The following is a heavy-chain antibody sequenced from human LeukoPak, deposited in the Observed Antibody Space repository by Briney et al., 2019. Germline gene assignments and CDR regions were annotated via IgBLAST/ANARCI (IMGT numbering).Heavy chain of an antibody. Sequence: SETLSLTCAVYGGSFSGYYWSWIRQPPGKGLEWIGEINHSGSTNYNPSLKSRVTISVDTSKNQFSLKLSSVTAADTAVYYCARENGGGFDYWGQGTLVTVSS. V-gene: IGHV4-34*01. D-gene: IGHD3-16*01. CDR1: GGSFSGYY. CDR2: INHSGST. CDR3: ARENGGGFDY. J-gene: IGHJ4*02.